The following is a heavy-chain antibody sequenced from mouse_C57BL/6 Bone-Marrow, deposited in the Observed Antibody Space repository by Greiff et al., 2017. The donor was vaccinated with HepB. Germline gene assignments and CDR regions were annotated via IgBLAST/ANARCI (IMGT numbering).Heavy chain of an antibody. CDR3: ARDKGYGSSYWYFDV. Sequence: EVKLMESGPGMVKPSQSLSLTCTVTGYSITSGYDWHWIRHFPGNKLEWMGYISYSGSTNYNPSLKSRISITHDTSKNHFFLKLNSVTTEDTATYYCARDKGYGSSYWYFDVWGTGTTVTVSS. J-gene: IGHJ1*03. CDR2: ISYSGST. V-gene: IGHV3-1*01. D-gene: IGHD1-1*01. CDR1: GYSITSGYD.